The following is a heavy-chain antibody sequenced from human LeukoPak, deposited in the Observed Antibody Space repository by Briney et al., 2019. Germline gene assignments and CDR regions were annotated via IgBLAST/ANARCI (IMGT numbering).Heavy chain of an antibody. V-gene: IGHV3-7*01. CDR2: IDEAGKDR. D-gene: IGHD2-15*01. J-gene: IGHJ4*01. CDR1: GFTIDSFY. CDR3: ARASPGVVFNYFDY. Sequence: GGSLRLSCVASGFTIDSFYMSWVRQAPGKGLEWVANIDEAGKDRYYADSVRGRFTISRDNTKNSVFLDMTSLRVEDTATYFCARASPGVVFNYFDYWGQGALVPVSS.